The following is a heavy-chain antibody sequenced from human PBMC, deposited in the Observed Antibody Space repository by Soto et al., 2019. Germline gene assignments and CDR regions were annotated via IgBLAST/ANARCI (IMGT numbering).Heavy chain of an antibody. V-gene: IGHV4-59*08. CDR1: GGSLSRYY. CDR2: IFYSGST. CDR3: VRHAQWIIRAY. Sequence: PSETLSLTCVVSGGSLSRYYWSWIRQPPGKGLEWIGCIFYSGSTNYNPSLQSRVTILVDTSKNQFSLKLSSVTAADTAVYYCVRHAQWIIRAYWGQGSLVTVSS. D-gene: IGHD5-12*01. J-gene: IGHJ4*02.